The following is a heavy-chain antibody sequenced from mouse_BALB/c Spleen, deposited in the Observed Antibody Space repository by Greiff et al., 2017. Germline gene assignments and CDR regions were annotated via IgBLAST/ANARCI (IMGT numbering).Heavy chain of an antibody. V-gene: IGHV1-5*01. J-gene: IGHJ1*01. CDR2: IYPGNSDT. Sequence: VQLKQSGTVLARPGASVKMSCKASGYSFTSYWMHWVKQRPGQGLEWIGAIYPGNSDTSYNQKFKGKAKLTAVTSASTAYMELSSLTNEDSAVYYCTRDAGLRQDWYFDVWGAGTTVTVSS. CDR3: TRDAGLRQDWYFDV. D-gene: IGHD2-2*01. CDR1: GYSFTSYW.